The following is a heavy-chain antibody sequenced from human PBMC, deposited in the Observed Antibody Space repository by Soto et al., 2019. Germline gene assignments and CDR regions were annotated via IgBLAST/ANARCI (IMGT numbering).Heavy chain of an antibody. CDR3: ARDLGNYDSSGYYPQGFDY. Sequence: SVKVSCKASGGTFSSYAISWVRQAPGQGLEWMGGIIPIFGTANYAQKSQGRVTITADESTSTAYMELSSLRSEDTAVYYCARDLGNYDSSGYYPQGFDYWGQGTLVTVSS. J-gene: IGHJ4*02. D-gene: IGHD3-22*01. CDR2: IIPIFGTA. V-gene: IGHV1-69*13. CDR1: GGTFSSYA.